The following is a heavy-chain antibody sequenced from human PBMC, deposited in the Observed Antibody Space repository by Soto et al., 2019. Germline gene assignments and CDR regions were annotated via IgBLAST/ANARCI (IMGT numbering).Heavy chain of an antibody. V-gene: IGHV3-23*01. CDR2: ISGSGGST. CDR3: AKDYPYDFWSGYHFDY. CDR1: GFTFSSYA. Sequence: EVQLLESGGGLVQPGGSLRLSCAASGFTFSSYAMSWVRQAPGKGLEWVSAISGSGGSTYYADSVKGRFTISRDNSENTLYLQMNSLRAEDTAVYYCAKDYPYDFWSGYHFDYWGQGTLVTVSS. J-gene: IGHJ4*02. D-gene: IGHD3-3*01.